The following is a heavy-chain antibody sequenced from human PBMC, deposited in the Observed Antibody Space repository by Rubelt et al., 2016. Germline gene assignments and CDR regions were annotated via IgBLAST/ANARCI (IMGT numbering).Heavy chain of an antibody. V-gene: IGHV3-30*04. D-gene: IGHD4-23*01. J-gene: IGHJ4*02. CDR3: ARAGTTVAHPGY. Sequence: GFTFSSYAMHWVRQAPGKGLEWVAVISYDGSNKYYADSVKGRFTISRDNSKNTLHLQMNSLRVEDTAVYYCARAGTTVAHPGYWGQGTLVTVSS. CDR1: GFTFSSYA. CDR2: ISYDGSNK.